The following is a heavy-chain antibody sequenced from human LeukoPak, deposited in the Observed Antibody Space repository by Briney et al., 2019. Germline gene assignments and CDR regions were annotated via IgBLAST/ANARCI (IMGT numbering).Heavy chain of an antibody. CDR2: ISSSSTI. V-gene: IGHV3-48*01. D-gene: IGHD1-26*01. CDR1: GFSFSSYS. Sequence: GRSLRLSCAASGFSFSSYSMNWVRQAPGKGLEWVSYISSSSTIYYADSVKGRFTISRDNSKNTVYLQMNSLRADDTAVYYCARVGEGAAKDWGQGTLVTVSS. CDR3: ARVGEGAAKD. J-gene: IGHJ4*02.